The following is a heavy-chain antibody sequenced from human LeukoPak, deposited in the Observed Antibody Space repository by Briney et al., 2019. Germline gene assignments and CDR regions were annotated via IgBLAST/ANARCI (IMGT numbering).Heavy chain of an antibody. CDR3: ARDIHYDFWSGYGMDV. J-gene: IGHJ6*04. CDR1: GGSISSYY. Sequence: PSETLSLTCTVSGGSISSYYWSWIRQPPGKGLEWIGYIYYSGSTNYNPSLKSRVTISVDTSKNQFSLKLSSVTAADTAVYYCARDIHYDFWSGYGMDVWGKGTTVTVSS. D-gene: IGHD3-3*01. CDR2: IYYSGST. V-gene: IGHV4-59*01.